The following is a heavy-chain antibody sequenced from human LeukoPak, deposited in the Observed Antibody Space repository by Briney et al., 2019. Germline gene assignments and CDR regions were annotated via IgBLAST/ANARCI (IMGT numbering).Heavy chain of an antibody. CDR1: GFTFSSYG. J-gene: IGHJ6*02. D-gene: IGHD2-2*02. Sequence: PGGSLRLSCAASGFTFSSYGMHWVRQAPGKGLEWVSYISSSTSTIHYADSVKGRFTISRDNAKNSLYLQMNSLRDEDTAVYYCAREHIVVVPAAIDYYYYGMDVWGQGITVTVSS. CDR2: ISSSTSTI. V-gene: IGHV3-48*02. CDR3: AREHIVVVPAAIDYYYYGMDV.